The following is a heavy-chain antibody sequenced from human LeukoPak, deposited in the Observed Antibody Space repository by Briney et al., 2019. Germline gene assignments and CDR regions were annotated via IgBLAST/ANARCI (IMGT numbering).Heavy chain of an antibody. V-gene: IGHV4-4*07. D-gene: IGHD2-15*01. CDR2: IYTSGST. Sequence: SETLSLTCTVSGGSISSYYWSWIRQPAGKGLEWIGRIYTSGSTNYNPSLKSRVTMSVDTSKNQFSLKLSSVTAADTAVYYCARDQSGCSGGSCYKVASYYYYMDVWGKGTTVTVSS. J-gene: IGHJ6*03. CDR1: GGSISSYY. CDR3: ARDQSGCSGGSCYKVASYYYYMDV.